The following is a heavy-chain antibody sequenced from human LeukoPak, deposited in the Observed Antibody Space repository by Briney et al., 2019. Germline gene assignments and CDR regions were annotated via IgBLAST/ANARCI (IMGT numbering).Heavy chain of an antibody. CDR3: ARVVGLTGYSSNWYSGYYYYMDV. CDR1: GYTFTSYD. V-gene: IGHV1-8*03. D-gene: IGHD6-13*01. Sequence: GASVKVSCKASGYTFTSYDINWVRQATGQGLEWMGWMNPNSGNTNYAQKFQDRVTITADKSTSTAYMKLSSLRSEDTAVYYCARVVGLTGYSSNWYSGYYYYMDVWGKGTTVTISS. J-gene: IGHJ6*03. CDR2: MNPNSGNT.